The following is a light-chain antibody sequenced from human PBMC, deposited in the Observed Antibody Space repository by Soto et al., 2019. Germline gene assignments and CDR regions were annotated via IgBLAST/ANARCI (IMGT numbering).Light chain of an antibody. V-gene: IGLV2-14*03. CDR1: SSDIGYYNY. CDR2: EVT. J-gene: IGLJ3*02. Sequence: QSMLTQPASVSGSPGQSITISCTGTSSDIGYYNYVSWYQQHPGKAPKVIIYEVTNRPSGVSDRFSGSKSGNTASLTISGLQAEDEGDYYCSSYEDSSILMFGGGTKLTVL. CDR3: SSYEDSSILM.